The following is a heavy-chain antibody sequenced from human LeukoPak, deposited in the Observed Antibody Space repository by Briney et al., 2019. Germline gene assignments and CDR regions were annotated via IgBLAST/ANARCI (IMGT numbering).Heavy chain of an antibody. D-gene: IGHD6-19*01. J-gene: IGHJ4*02. CDR3: ARDSSGDY. CDR2: LYYSGST. CDR1: GGSISSSTYY. Sequence: SETLSLTCTVSGGSISSSTYYWGWIRQPPGKGLEWIGNLYYSGSTYYNPSLKSRVTISVDTSKNQFSLKLSSVTAADTAVYYCARDSSGDYWGQGTLVTVSS. V-gene: IGHV4-39*02.